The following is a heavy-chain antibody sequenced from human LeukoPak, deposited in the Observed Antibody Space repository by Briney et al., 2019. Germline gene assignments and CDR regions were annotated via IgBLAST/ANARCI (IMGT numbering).Heavy chain of an antibody. D-gene: IGHD2-21*02. Sequence: PGGSLRLPCAAFGFTFSSYWMHWVRQAPGKGLVWVSRINSDGSSTSYADSVKGRFTISRDNAKNTLYLQMNSLRAEDTAAYYCARDDDSKYYYYYMDVWGKGTTVTVSS. CDR1: GFTFSSYW. J-gene: IGHJ6*03. V-gene: IGHV3-74*01. CDR3: ARDDDSKYYYYYMDV. CDR2: INSDGSST.